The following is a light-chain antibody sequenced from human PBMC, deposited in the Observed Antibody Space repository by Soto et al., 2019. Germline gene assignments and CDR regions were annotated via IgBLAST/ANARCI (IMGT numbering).Light chain of an antibody. V-gene: IGKV3-20*01. CDR2: GVS. CDR3: QHYDTSPFN. J-gene: IGKJ3*01. Sequence: EIVLTQSPGTLSLSPGERATLSCRASESVRGGFLAWYQQKPGQAPRLLLFGVSSRAAGIPDRFSGSGSGTDFTLTISRLEPEDFAVYFCQHYDTSPFNFGTGTKVDIK. CDR1: ESVRGGF.